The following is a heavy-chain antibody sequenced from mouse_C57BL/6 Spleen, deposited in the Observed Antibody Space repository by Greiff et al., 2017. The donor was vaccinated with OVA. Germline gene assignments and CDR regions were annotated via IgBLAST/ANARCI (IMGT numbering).Heavy chain of an antibody. CDR3: ARPLDYGSSYRIAY. D-gene: IGHD1-1*01. J-gene: IGHJ3*01. V-gene: IGHV1-52*01. Sequence: QVQLQQPGAELVRPGSSVKLSCKASGYTFTSYWMHWVKQRPIQGLEWIGNIDPSDSETHYNQKFKDKATLTVDKSSSTAYRQISSLTSEDSAVYYCARPLDYGSSYRIAYWGQGTLVTVSA. CDR2: IDPSDSET. CDR1: GYTFTSYW.